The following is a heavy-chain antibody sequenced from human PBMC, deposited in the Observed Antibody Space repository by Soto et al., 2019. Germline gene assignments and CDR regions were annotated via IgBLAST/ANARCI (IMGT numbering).Heavy chain of an antibody. Sequence: ASVKVSCKASGGTFSSYAISWVRQAPGQGLEWMGGIIPIFGTANYAQKFQGRVTITADKSTSTAYMELSSLRSEDTAVYYCASPPGGRNYYYYGMDVWGQGTTVTVSS. CDR1: GGTFSSYA. V-gene: IGHV1-69*06. J-gene: IGHJ6*02. CDR2: IIPIFGTA. D-gene: IGHD3-16*01. CDR3: ASPPGGRNYYYYGMDV.